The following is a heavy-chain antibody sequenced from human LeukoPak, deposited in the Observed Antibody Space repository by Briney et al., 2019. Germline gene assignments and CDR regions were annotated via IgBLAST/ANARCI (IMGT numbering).Heavy chain of an antibody. Sequence: AGGSLRLSCAASGFTFDDYAMHWVRQAPGKGLEWVSGISWNSGSIGYADSVKGRFTISRDNAKNSLYLQMNSLRAEDTAVYYCARDLMRFLEWVNWGQGTLVTVSS. V-gene: IGHV3-9*01. J-gene: IGHJ4*02. CDR3: ARDLMRFLEWVN. CDR1: GFTFDDYA. D-gene: IGHD3-3*01. CDR2: ISWNSGSI.